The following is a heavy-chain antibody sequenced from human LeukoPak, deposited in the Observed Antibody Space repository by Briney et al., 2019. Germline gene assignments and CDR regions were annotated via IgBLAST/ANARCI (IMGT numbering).Heavy chain of an antibody. Sequence: GASVKVSCKVSGYTLTELSMHWVRQAPGKGLEWMGGFDPEDCETIYAQKFQGRVTMTEDTSTDTAYMELSSLRSEDTAVYYCATGDGAAAGIIYDYWGQGTLVTVSS. V-gene: IGHV1-24*01. CDR2: FDPEDCET. J-gene: IGHJ4*02. D-gene: IGHD6-13*01. CDR3: ATGDGAAAGIIYDY. CDR1: GYTLTELS.